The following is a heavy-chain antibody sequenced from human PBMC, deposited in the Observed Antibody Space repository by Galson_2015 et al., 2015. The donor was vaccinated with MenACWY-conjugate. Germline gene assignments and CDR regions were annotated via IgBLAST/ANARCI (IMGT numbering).Heavy chain of an antibody. CDR2: IGTDGDS. D-gene: IGHD3/OR15-3a*01. J-gene: IGHJ6*03. Sequence: SLRLSCAAFGFTFSIYDMHWVRQATGKGLEWVSTIGTDGDSYYPGSVKGRFTISRENAKKSLYLQMSSLRAGDTAVYYCVRGRFLDWLNSYYMDVWGKGTTVTVPS. V-gene: IGHV3-13*01. CDR3: VRGRFLDWLNSYYMDV. CDR1: GFTFSIYD.